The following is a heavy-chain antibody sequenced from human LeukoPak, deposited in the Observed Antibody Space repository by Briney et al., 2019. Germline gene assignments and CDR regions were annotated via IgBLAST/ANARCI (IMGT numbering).Heavy chain of an antibody. CDR3: ARDLGTSGWYTFDF. CDR1: GDSVPSKNGA. V-gene: IGHV6-1*01. D-gene: IGHD6-19*01. J-gene: IGHJ4*02. Sequence: SQTLSLTCAITGDSVPSKNGAWNWITQSPSRALERLGRTYYRSQWYSDFAFSVGGRAAINADTSKNQFSLQLHSVTPEDTAVYYCARDLGTSGWYTFDFWGQGSLVTVTS. CDR2: TYYRSQWYS.